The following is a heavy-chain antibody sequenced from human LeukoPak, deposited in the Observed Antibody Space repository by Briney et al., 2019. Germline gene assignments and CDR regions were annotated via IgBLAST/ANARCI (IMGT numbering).Heavy chain of an antibody. CDR1: GGSISSGNHY. CDR3: ARDHGYCSGGSCYSYIAFDI. V-gene: IGHV4-61*02. D-gene: IGHD2-15*01. Sequence: PSQTLSLTCSVSGGSISSGNHYWSWIRQAAGKGLEWIGRTSTRGTTTYNPSLMGRVTIAIDKSKNHFFFNLTSVTAADTAVYYCARDHGYCSGGSCYSYIAFDIWGQGTMVTVSS. J-gene: IGHJ3*02. CDR2: TSTRGTT.